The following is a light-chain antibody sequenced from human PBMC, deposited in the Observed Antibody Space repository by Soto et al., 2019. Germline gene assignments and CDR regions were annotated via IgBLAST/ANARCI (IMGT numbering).Light chain of an antibody. V-gene: IGKV3D-15*01. CDR1: QSVSQSVTTN. CDR3: QQYNNWPPLT. Sequence: EIVMMQFPATLSVSPGERVTLSCRASQSVSQSVTTNLAWYQQKPGQAPRLLIFDASARAVDIPARFSGSGSGTDFTLTISRLEPEDFAVYYCQQYNNWPPLTFGGGTKVDIK. CDR2: DAS. J-gene: IGKJ4*01.